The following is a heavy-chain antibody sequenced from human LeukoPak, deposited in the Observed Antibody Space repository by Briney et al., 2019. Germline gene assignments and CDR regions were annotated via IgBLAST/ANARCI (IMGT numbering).Heavy chain of an antibody. V-gene: IGHV3-72*01. CDR3: VRGYNSFDI. CDR2: SRNKANRYTT. J-gene: IGHJ3*02. CDR1: GFTFSSYS. Sequence: GGSLRLSCAASGFTFSSYSRNWVRQAPGKGLEWVGRSRNKANRYTTEYGASVKGRFTVSRDDSKNSLFLQMNSLKTEDTAVYYCVRGYNSFDIWGRGTMVTVSP. D-gene: IGHD3-10*01.